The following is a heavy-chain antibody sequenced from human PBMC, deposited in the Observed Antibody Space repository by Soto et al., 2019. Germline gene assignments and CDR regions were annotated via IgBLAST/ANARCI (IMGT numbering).Heavy chain of an antibody. CDR3: ARDWFGIDY. J-gene: IGHJ4*02. CDR1: GYTFTSYG. D-gene: IGHD3-16*01. Sequence: QVQLVQSGAEVKKPGASVKVSCKASGYTFTSYGISWVRQAPGQGLEWMGWINPYNGNTNYAQKLQGRVTMTTDTTTNTAYLELRSLSSDDTAVYYCARDWFGIDYWGQGTLVTVSS. CDR2: INPYNGNT. V-gene: IGHV1-18*01.